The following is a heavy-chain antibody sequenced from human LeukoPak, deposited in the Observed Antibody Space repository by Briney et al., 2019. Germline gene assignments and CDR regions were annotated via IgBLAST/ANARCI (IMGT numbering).Heavy chain of an antibody. D-gene: IGHD1-7*01. CDR1: GFTFSSYS. J-gene: IGHJ4*02. Sequence: GGSLRLSCAASGFTFSSYSMNWVRQAPGKGLEWVSYISSSSGYIYHADSVKGRFTISRDNAQNSLYLQMNSLRAEDTAVYYCARAQNWNYHFDYWGQGTLVTVSS. V-gene: IGHV3-21*01. CDR2: ISSSSGYI. CDR3: ARAQNWNYHFDY.